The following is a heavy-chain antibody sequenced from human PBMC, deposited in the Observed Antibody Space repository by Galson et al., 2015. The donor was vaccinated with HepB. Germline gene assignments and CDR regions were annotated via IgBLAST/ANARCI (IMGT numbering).Heavy chain of an antibody. CDR2: IRSSSSST. D-gene: IGHD5-24*01. Sequence: SLRLSCAASGFTFSSYAMHWVRQAPGKGLEYVSHIRSSSSSTNYADSVKGRFTISRDNAKNSLYLQMDSLRADDTAVYYCVRGRDGFNSLPYWGQGTLVTVSS. CDR1: GFTFSSYA. V-gene: IGHV3-48*04. CDR3: VRGRDGFNSLPY. J-gene: IGHJ4*02.